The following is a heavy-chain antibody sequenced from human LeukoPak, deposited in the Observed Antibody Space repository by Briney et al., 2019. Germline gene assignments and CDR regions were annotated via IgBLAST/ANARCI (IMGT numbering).Heavy chain of an antibody. CDR1: GYTFTSYG. Sequence: ASVKVSCKASGYTFTSYGISWVRQAPGQGLEWMGWISAYNGNTNYAQKLQGRVTMTTDTSTSTAYMELRSLRSEDTAVYYCASGLPSSGWYPLNTFDYWGQGTLVTVSS. CDR2: ISAYNGNT. V-gene: IGHV1-18*01. CDR3: ASGLPSSGWYPLNTFDY. D-gene: IGHD6-19*01. J-gene: IGHJ4*02.